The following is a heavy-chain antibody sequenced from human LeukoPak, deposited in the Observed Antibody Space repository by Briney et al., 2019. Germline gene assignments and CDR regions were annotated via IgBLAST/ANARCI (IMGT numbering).Heavy chain of an antibody. CDR2: INTDGSST. Sequence: GGSLRLSCAASGFTFSSYWMHWVRQAPGKGLVWVSRINTDGSSTSYADSVKGRFTISRDNAKNTLYLQMNSLRAEDTAVYYCAREQVGCSSTSCSEDYFDYWGQGTLVTVSS. J-gene: IGHJ4*02. CDR3: AREQVGCSSTSCSEDYFDY. V-gene: IGHV3-74*01. D-gene: IGHD2-2*01. CDR1: GFTFSSYW.